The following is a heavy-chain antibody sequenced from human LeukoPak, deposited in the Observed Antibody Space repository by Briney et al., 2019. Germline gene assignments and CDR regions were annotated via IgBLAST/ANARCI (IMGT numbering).Heavy chain of an antibody. CDR3: ARDYYYDSSGYYSVY. CDR1: GGTFSSYT. J-gene: IGHJ4*02. CDR2: IIPILGIA. Sequence: SVKVSCKASGGTFSSYTISWVRQAPGQGLEWMGRIIPILGIANYAQKFQGRVTITADKYTSTAYMELSSLRSEDTAVYYCARDYYYDSSGYYSVYWGQGTLVTVSS. D-gene: IGHD3-22*01. V-gene: IGHV1-69*04.